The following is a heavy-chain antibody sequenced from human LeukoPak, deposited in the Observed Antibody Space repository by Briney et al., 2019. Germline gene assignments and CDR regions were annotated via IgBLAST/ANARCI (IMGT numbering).Heavy chain of an antibody. Sequence: SETLSLTCTVSGGYISSYYWSWIRQPPGKGLEWIGFIYTSGSTNYNPSLKSRVTISVDTSKNQFSLKLSSVTAADTAVYYCARSYTSPGDLPDLLGAFDIWGQGTMVTVSS. CDR2: IYTSGST. V-gene: IGHV4-4*09. J-gene: IGHJ3*02. CDR3: ARSYTSPGDLPDLLGAFDI. D-gene: IGHD3-10*01. CDR1: GGYISSYY.